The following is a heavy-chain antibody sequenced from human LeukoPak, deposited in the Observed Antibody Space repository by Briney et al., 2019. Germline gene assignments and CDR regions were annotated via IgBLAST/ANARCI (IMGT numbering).Heavy chain of an antibody. CDR2: IYSGGST. CDR3: AKDRHSSTSYYLDY. Sequence: GGSLRLSCAASGFTVSSNYMSWVRQAPGKGLEWVSVIYSGGSTYYADSVKGRFTISRDNSKNTLYLQMNSLRAEDMALYYCAKDRHSSTSYYLDYWGQGTLVTVSS. J-gene: IGHJ4*02. D-gene: IGHD2-2*01. CDR1: GFTVSSNY. V-gene: IGHV3-53*01.